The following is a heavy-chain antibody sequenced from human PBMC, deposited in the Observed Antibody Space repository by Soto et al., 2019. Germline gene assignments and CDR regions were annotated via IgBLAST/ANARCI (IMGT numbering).Heavy chain of an antibody. Sequence: GASVKVSCKASGGTFSSYAISWVRQAPGQGLEWMGGIIPIFGTANYAQKFQGRVTITADESTSTAYMELSSLRSEDTAVYYCARSAPYYYDSSGYYSWFDPWGQGTLVTVSS. CDR3: ARSAPYYYDSSGYYSWFDP. V-gene: IGHV1-69*13. J-gene: IGHJ5*02. CDR1: GGTFSSYA. CDR2: IIPIFGTA. D-gene: IGHD3-22*01.